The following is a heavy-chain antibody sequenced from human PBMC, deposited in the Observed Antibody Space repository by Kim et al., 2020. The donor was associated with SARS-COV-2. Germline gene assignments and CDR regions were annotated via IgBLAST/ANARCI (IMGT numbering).Heavy chain of an antibody. CDR2: ISGSGGST. CDR3: AKIPAGVLRFLEWLSDDLDY. J-gene: IGHJ4*02. CDR1: GFTFSSYA. D-gene: IGHD3-3*01. Sequence: GGSLRLSCAASGFTFSSYAMSWVRQAPGKGLEWVSAISGSGGSTYYADSVKGRFTISRDNSKNTLYLQMNSLRAEDTAVYYCAKIPAGVLRFLEWLSDDLDYWGQGTLVTVSS. V-gene: IGHV3-23*01.